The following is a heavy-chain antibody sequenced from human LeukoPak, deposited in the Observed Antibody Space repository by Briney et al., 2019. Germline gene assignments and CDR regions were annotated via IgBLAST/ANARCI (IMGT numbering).Heavy chain of an antibody. CDR1: GHSFTSYW. Sequence: GESLKISCKASGHSFTSYWIGWVRQMPGKGLEWMGLIYPGDSDTRYSPSFQGQVSISADKSISTAYLQWSSLKASDSAMYYCVRRAGTGGQRWFDPWGQGTLVTVSS. J-gene: IGHJ5*02. V-gene: IGHV5-51*01. CDR2: IYPGDSDT. CDR3: VRRAGTGGQRWFDP. D-gene: IGHD6-19*01.